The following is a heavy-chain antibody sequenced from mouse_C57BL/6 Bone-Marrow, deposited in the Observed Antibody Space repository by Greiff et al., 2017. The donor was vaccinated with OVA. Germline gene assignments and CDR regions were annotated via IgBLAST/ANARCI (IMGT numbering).Heavy chain of an antibody. CDR3: ARGRGSPYWYFDV. CDR1: GYSITSGYY. Sequence: ESGPGLVKPSQSLSLTCSVTGYSITSGYYWNWIRQFPGNKLEWMGYISYDGSNNYNPSLKNRISITRDTSKNQFFLKLNSVTTEDTATYYCARGRGSPYWYFDVWGTGTTVTVSS. V-gene: IGHV3-6*01. J-gene: IGHJ1*03. D-gene: IGHD1-1*01. CDR2: ISYDGSN.